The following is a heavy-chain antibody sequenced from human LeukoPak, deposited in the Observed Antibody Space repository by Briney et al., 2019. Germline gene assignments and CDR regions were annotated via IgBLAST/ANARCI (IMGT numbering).Heavy chain of an antibody. V-gene: IGHV4-30-2*01. J-gene: IGHJ3*02. Sequence: PSETLSLTCTVSGGSISSGGYYWSWIRQPPGKGLQWIGYIYHSGSTYYNPSLKSRVTISVDRSKNQFSLKLSSVTAADTAVYYCARSGYSGSWEPFDIWGQGTMVTVSS. CDR2: IYHSGST. CDR1: GGSISSGGYY. D-gene: IGHD5-12*01. CDR3: ARSGYSGSWEPFDI.